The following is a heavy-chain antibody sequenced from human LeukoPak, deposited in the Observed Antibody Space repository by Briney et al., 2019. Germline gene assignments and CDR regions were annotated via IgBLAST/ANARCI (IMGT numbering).Heavy chain of an antibody. Sequence: GGSLRLSCAVSGFTFSSYAMSCVRQASGKGLEWGSAISGDSGTTYYTDSAKGRFTISRDNSKYTLYLQLNSLRAEDTDAYYCVRKLLQYDRDGPSFDYWGQGTLVTVSS. J-gene: IGHJ4*02. D-gene: IGHD5-24*01. CDR1: GFTFSSYA. CDR3: VRKLLQYDRDGPSFDY. CDR2: ISGDSGTT. V-gene: IGHV3-23*01.